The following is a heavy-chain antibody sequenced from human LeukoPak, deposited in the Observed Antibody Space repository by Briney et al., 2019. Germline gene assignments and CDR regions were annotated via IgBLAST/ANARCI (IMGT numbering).Heavy chain of an antibody. J-gene: IGHJ6*02. V-gene: IGHV1-18*01. CDR2: ISAYNGNT. CDR1: GYTFTSYG. D-gene: IGHD2-2*01. Sequence: VASVKVSCKASGYTFTSYGISWVRQAPGQGLEWMGWISAYNGNTNYAQKLQGRVTMTTDTSTSTAYMELRSLRSDDTAVYYCARPIVVVPAAIPLGMDVWGQGTTVTVSS. CDR3: ARPIVVVPAAIPLGMDV.